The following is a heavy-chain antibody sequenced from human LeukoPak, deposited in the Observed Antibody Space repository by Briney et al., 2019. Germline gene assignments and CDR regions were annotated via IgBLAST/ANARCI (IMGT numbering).Heavy chain of an antibody. CDR1: GGSISSYY. D-gene: IGHD6-6*01. CDR2: IYYSGST. J-gene: IGHJ4*02. CDR3: ASIAARPPYYFDY. Sequence: SETLSLTCTVSGGSISSYYWSWIRQPPGKGLEWIGYIYYSGSTNYNPSLKSRVTISVKTSKNQFSLKLSSVTAADTAVYYCASIAARPPYYFDYWGQGTLVTVSS. V-gene: IGHV4-59*08.